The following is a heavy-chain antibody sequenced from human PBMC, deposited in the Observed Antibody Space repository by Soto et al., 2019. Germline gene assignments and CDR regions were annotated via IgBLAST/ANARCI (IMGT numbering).Heavy chain of an antibody. CDR3: ARDRGLRYPSPSFDY. CDR2: IWYDGSNK. D-gene: IGHD1-1*01. V-gene: IGHV3-33*01. CDR1: GFTFSSYG. J-gene: IGHJ4*02. Sequence: HPGGSLRLSCAASGFTFSSYGMHWVRQAPGKGLEWVAVIWYDGSNKYYADSVKGRFTISRDNSKNTLYLQMNSLRAEDTAVYYCARDRGLRYPSPSFDYWGQGTLVTVSS.